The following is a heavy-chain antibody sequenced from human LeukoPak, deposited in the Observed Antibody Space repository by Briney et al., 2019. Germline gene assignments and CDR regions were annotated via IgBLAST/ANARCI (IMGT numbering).Heavy chain of an antibody. J-gene: IGHJ4*02. CDR2: IYYSGST. D-gene: IGHD3/OR15-3a*01. Sequence: SETLSLTCTVSGGSISSSRYYWGWIRQPPGKGLEWIGSIYYSGSTYYNPSLKSRVTISVDTSKNQFSLKLSSVTAADTAVYYCARPVDSYFDYWGQGTLVTVSS. V-gene: IGHV4-39*01. CDR1: GGSISSSRYY. CDR3: ARPVDSYFDY.